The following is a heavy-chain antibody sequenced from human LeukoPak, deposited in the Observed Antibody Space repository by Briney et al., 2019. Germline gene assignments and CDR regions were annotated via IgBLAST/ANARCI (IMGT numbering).Heavy chain of an antibody. J-gene: IGHJ4*02. Sequence: ASVKVSCKVSGYTLTELSMHWVRQAPGKGLEWIGGFDPEDGETIYAQKFQGRVTMTEDTSTDTAYMELSSLRSEDTAVYYCATAQNRNYYDSSGSNYYFDYWGQGTLVTVSS. CDR1: GYTLTELS. V-gene: IGHV1-24*01. D-gene: IGHD3-22*01. CDR2: FDPEDGET. CDR3: ATAQNRNYYDSSGSNYYFDY.